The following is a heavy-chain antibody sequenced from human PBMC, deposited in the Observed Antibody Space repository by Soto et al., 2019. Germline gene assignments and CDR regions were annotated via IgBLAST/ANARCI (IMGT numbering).Heavy chain of an antibody. Sequence: GGSQRVSCAAAGCTISNNARSWVSKTPGKGLEWVSAISGSGGGTYYADSVKGRFTISRDNSKNTLFLQMNSLRAEDTAVYYCAKPPGQLWYVFDYWGQGTLVTVSS. J-gene: IGHJ4*02. CDR3: AKPPGQLWYVFDY. V-gene: IGHV3-23*01. CDR2: ISGSGGGT. D-gene: IGHD5-18*01. CDR1: GCTISNNA.